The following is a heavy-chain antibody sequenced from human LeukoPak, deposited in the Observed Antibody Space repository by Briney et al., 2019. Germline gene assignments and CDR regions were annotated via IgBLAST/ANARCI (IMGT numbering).Heavy chain of an antibody. CDR2: ISHFGST. V-gene: IGHV4-34*01. CDR1: GGSFSGYS. Sequence: PSETLSLTRAIYGGSFSGYSWTWIRQPPGKGLEWIGEISHFGSTKYIPSLESRVSLSLDTSKNQFSLELSSVTAADTAIYYCARCKGDRDRFPYYYYMDVWGKGTTVTISS. D-gene: IGHD2-21*02. J-gene: IGHJ6*03. CDR3: ARCKGDRDRFPYYYYMDV.